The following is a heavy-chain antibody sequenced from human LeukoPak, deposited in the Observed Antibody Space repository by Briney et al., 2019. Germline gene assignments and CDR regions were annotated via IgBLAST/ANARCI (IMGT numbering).Heavy chain of an antibody. Sequence: SETLSLTCTVSGGSISSSDYYWGWVRQPPGKGREWIGSIFYSGAAHCNPFLKSRVTISVDTSNNQFSLMLSSVTAADTAVYYCARRIANRNWFDPWGQGTLVTVSS. CDR3: ARRIANRNWFDP. V-gene: IGHV4-39*01. CDR2: IFYSGAA. D-gene: IGHD3-3*01. J-gene: IGHJ5*02. CDR1: GGSISSSDYY.